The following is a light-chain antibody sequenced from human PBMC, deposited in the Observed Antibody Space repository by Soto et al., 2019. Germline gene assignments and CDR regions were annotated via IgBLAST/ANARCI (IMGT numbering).Light chain of an antibody. V-gene: IGLV2-23*01. CDR3: CSYAGGSTYV. CDR1: SSDVGSYNL. Sequence: QSALTQPASVSGSPGQSITISCTGTSSDVGSYNLVSWYQQHPGKAPKLMIYEGSKRPSGVSNRFSGSKSGNSASLTISGLQAEDEADYYCCSYAGGSTYVFATGTKLTVL. J-gene: IGLJ1*01. CDR2: EGS.